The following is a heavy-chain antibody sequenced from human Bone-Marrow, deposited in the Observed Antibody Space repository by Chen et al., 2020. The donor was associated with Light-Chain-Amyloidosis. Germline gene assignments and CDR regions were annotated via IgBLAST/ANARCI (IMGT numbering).Heavy chain of an antibody. D-gene: IGHD3-10*01. CDR3: ARDARYGSGSPRLYYGMDV. J-gene: IGHJ6*02. V-gene: IGHV3-33*01. CDR1: GFTLSSYG. CDR2: IWYDGNNK. Sequence: QVQLVESGGGVVQPGRSLRLSCAASGFTLSSYGLHWVCQAPGKGLEWVAVIWYDGNNKYYADSVKGRFTISRDNSKNTLYLQMNSLSAEDTAVYYCARDARYGSGSPRLYYGMDVWGQGTTVTVSS.